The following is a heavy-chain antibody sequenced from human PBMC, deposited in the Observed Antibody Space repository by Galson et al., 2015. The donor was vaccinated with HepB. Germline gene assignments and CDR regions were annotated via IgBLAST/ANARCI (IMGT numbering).Heavy chain of an antibody. Sequence: VKVSCMASGYTFTGYYMHWVRQAPGQGLEGMGWINPNSGGTNYAQKFQGRVTITRDTSISTAYMELSRLRSDDTAVYYCARGAGIVADYFDYWGQGTLVTVSS. CDR3: ARGAGIVADYFDY. J-gene: IGHJ4*02. V-gene: IGHV1-2*02. D-gene: IGHD1-26*01. CDR1: GYTFTGYY. CDR2: INPNSGGT.